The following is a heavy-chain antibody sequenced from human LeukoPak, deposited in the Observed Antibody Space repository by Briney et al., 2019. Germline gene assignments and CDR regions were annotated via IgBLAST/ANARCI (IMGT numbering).Heavy chain of an antibody. J-gene: IGHJ6*03. CDR2: MSYSGST. V-gene: IGHV4-39*07. CDR1: GGSISSSSYY. CDR3: ARVEEGYGSGRRENYYYYYMDV. Sequence: PSETLSLTCTVSGGSISSSSYYWGWIRQPPGKGLEWIGSMSYSGSTYYNPSLKSRVTISVATSKNQFSLKLSSVTAADTAVYYCARVEEGYGSGRRENYYYYYMDVWGKGTTVTISS. D-gene: IGHD3-10*01.